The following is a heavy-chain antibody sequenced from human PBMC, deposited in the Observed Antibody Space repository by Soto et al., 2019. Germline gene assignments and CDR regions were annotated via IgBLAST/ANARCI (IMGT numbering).Heavy chain of an antibody. D-gene: IGHD1-26*01. J-gene: IGHJ4*02. Sequence: GGSLRLSCAASGFTFSSYAMHWVRQAPGKGLEWVAVISYDGSNKYYADSVKGRFTISRDNSKNTLYLQMNSLRAEDTAVYYCARDFTVGATPNDYWGQGTLVTVSS. CDR1: GFTFSSYA. CDR3: ARDFTVGATPNDY. V-gene: IGHV3-30-3*01. CDR2: ISYDGSNK.